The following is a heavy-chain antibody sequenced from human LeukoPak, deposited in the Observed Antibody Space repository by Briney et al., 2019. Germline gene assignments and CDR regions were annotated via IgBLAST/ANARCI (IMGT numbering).Heavy chain of an antibody. CDR2: ISSSGSTI. CDR3: ARRSGYSYGFEEGFDY. Sequence: GGSLRLSCAASGFTFSSYEMNWVRQAPGKGLEWVSYISSSGSTIYYADSVKGRFTISRDNAKNSLYLQMNSLRAEDTAVYYCARRSGYSYGFEEGFDYWGQGTLVTVSS. D-gene: IGHD5-18*01. J-gene: IGHJ4*02. V-gene: IGHV3-48*03. CDR1: GFTFSSYE.